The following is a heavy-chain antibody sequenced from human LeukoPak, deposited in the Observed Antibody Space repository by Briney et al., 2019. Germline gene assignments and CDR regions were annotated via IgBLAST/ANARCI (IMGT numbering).Heavy chain of an antibody. V-gene: IGHV4-4*07. J-gene: IGHJ4*02. CDR2: IYSSGST. D-gene: IGHD6-13*01. CDR3: ARLSRQIAAAGDY. CDR1: GVSISRYY. Sequence: PSETLSLTCTVSGVSISRYYWSWIRQPAGKGLEWIGRIYSSGSTTYNPSLKSRVTISVDTSKNQFSLKLSSVTAADTAVYYCARLSRQIAAAGDYWGQGTLVTVSS.